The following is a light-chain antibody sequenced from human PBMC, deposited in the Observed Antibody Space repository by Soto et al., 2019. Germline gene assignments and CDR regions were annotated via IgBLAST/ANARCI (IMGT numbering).Light chain of an antibody. J-gene: IGKJ1*01. Sequence: EIVLTQSPATPSLSPGERATLSCRASQSVSSYLAWYQQKPGQAPRPLIYDASNRATGIPARFSGSGSGTDFTLTISSLEPEDFAVYYCQQRSNWPPTFGQGTKVDIK. CDR3: QQRSNWPPT. CDR2: DAS. V-gene: IGKV3-11*01. CDR1: QSVSSY.